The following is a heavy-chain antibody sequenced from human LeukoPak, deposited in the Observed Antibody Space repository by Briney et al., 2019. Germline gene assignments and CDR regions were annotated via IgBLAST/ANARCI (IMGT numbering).Heavy chain of an antibody. CDR1: GFTFSSYA. CDR3: ARSWEYSSGWSN. J-gene: IGHJ4*02. Sequence: GRSLRLSCAASGFTFSSYAMHRVRQAPGKGLEWVAVISYDGSNKYYADSVKGRFTISRDNSKNTLYLQMNSLRAEDTAVYYCARSWEYSSGWSNWGQGTLVTVSS. V-gene: IGHV3-30*04. CDR2: ISYDGSNK. D-gene: IGHD6-19*01.